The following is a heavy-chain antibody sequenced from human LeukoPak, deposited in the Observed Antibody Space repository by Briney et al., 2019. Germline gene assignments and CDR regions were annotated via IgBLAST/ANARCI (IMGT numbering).Heavy chain of an antibody. CDR2: IYDSGST. J-gene: IGHJ6*02. D-gene: IGHD6-13*01. CDR1: GASIRSGDYY. V-gene: IGHV4-30-4*02. Sequence: SETLSLTCTVSGASIRSGDYYWSWIRQPPGKGLEWIGYIYDSGSTYYNPSLKSRITISVDTSKNQFSLKLSSVTAADTAVYYCARVHAYSSSWYGGMDVWGQGTTVTVSS. CDR3: ARVHAYSSSWYGGMDV.